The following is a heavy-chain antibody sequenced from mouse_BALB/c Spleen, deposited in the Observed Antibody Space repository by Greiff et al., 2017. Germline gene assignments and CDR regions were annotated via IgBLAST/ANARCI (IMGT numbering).Heavy chain of an antibody. D-gene: IGHD2-3*01. CDR1: GYTFTSYW. J-gene: IGHJ4*01. CDR2: IYPSDSYT. Sequence: QVQLQQPGAELVRPGASVKLSCKASGYTFTSYWINWVKQRPGQGLEWIGNIYPSDSYTNYNQKFKDKATLTVDKSSSTAYMQLSSPTSEDSAVYYCTRFWGYSYAMDYWGQGTSGTVSS. CDR3: TRFWGYSYAMDY. V-gene: IGHV1-69*02.